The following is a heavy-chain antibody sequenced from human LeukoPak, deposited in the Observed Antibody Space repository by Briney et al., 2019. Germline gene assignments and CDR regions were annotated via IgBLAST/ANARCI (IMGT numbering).Heavy chain of an antibody. Sequence: PGGSLRLSCAASGFTFSSYWMSWVRQAPGKGLEWVANIKQDGSEKYYVDSVKGRFTISRDNAKNSLYLQMNSLRAEDTAVYYCAREGTAQLLGAFDIWGQGTMVTVSS. CDR1: GFTFSSYW. D-gene: IGHD2-2*01. CDR3: AREGTAQLLGAFDI. J-gene: IGHJ3*02. CDR2: IKQDGSEK. V-gene: IGHV3-7*01.